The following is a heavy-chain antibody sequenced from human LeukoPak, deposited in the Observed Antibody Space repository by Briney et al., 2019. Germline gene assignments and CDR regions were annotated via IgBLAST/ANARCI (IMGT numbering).Heavy chain of an antibody. V-gene: IGHV4-39*01. D-gene: IGHD2-2*01. J-gene: IGHJ5*02. Sequence: SETLSLTCTVSGGSISSSPYYWGWIRQPPGKGLEWIGTIYYRGSTYSNPSLNSRVTISLDTSKNQFSLRLRSVTAADTALYYCTRHYLSDGILSTFDPWGQGTLVTVSS. CDR2: IYYRGST. CDR3: TRHYLSDGILSTFDP. CDR1: GGSISSSPYY.